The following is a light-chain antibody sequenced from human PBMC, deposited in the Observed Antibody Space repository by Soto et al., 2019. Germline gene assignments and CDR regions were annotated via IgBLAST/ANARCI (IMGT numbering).Light chain of an antibody. V-gene: IGLV2-8*01. CDR2: EVI. J-gene: IGLJ1*01. Sequence: QSALTQPPSASGSPGQSVTISCTGTSSDVGDYNYVSWYQQHPGKAPTLLIYEVIKRPSGVPDRFSGSKSGNTASLTVSGLQAEDEADYYCSSYACSKIYYVFVTGTKLTVL. CDR3: SSYACSKIYYV. CDR1: SSDVGDYNY.